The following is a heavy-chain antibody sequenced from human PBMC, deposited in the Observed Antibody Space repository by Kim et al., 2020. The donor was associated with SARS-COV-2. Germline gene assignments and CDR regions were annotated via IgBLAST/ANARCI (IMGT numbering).Heavy chain of an antibody. CDR2: IRSKAYGGTT. V-gene: IGHV3-49*04. J-gene: IGHJ4*02. Sequence: GGSLRLSCTASGFTFGDYAMSWVRQAPGKGLEWVGFIRSKAYGGTTEYAASVKGRFTISRDDSKSIAYLQMNSLKTEDTAVYYCTRGGVVAATRGIDYWGQGTLVTVSS. CDR3: TRGGVVAATRGIDY. D-gene: IGHD2-15*01. CDR1: GFTFGDYA.